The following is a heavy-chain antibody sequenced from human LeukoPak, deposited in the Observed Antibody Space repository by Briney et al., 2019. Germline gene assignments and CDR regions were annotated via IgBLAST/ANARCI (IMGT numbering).Heavy chain of an antibody. CDR3: ARYGSGSRYFDY. CDR2: IYTSGST. J-gene: IGHJ4*02. CDR1: GRSISSYY. Sequence: SETLSLTCSVSGRSISSYYSSWIRQPAGKGPEWLGRIYTSGSTNYNPSLKSRVTMSVDTSKNQFSLKLSCVTAADTAVYYCARYGSGSRYFDYWGQGTQVTVSS. D-gene: IGHD3-10*01. V-gene: IGHV4-4*07.